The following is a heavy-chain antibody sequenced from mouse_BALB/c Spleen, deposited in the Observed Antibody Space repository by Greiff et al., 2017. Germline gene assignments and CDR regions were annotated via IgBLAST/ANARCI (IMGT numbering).Heavy chain of an antibody. D-gene: IGHD2-14*01. CDR3: ARLSLYYYRLPDV. CDR2: ILPGSGST. CDR1: GYTFSSYW. J-gene: IGHJ1*01. V-gene: IGHV1-9*01. Sequence: QVQLQQSGAELMKPGASVKISCKATGYTFSSYWIEWVKQRPGHGLEWIGEILPGSGSTNYNEKFKGKATFTADTSSNTAYMQLSSLTSEDSAVYYCARLSLYYYRLPDVWGAGTTVTVSS.